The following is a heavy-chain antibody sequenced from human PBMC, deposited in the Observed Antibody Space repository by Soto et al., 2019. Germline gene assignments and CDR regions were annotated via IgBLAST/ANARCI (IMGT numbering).Heavy chain of an antibody. CDR2: IYWDDDK. D-gene: IGHD4-17*01. J-gene: IGHJ4*02. CDR3: ARADYGDIVFEY. V-gene: IGHV2-5*02. Sequence: QITLKESGPPLVKPTQTLTLTCTFSGFSFITTGVGVGCVRQSPGKALEWLALIYWDDDKRYSPSLKSRLTITKYTSKNQVVLSMTNMEPVDTDTYYCARADYGDIVFEYWGQGTLVTVSS. CDR1: GFSFITTGVG.